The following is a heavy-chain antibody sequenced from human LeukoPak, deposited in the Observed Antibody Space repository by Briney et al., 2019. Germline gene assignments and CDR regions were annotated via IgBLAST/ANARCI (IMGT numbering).Heavy chain of an antibody. V-gene: IGHV3-23*01. J-gene: IGHJ4*02. CDR3: AKDTAVILTAPFDS. CDR2: ITGSGGST. D-gene: IGHD2-21*01. Sequence: GGSLRLSCAASGVTFSSHAMSWVRQAPGKGLEWVSGITGSGGSTYHAESVKGRFTISRDNSKNTLYLQMNSLRAEDTAVYFCAKDTAVILTAPFDSWGQGTLVTVSS. CDR1: GVTFSSHA.